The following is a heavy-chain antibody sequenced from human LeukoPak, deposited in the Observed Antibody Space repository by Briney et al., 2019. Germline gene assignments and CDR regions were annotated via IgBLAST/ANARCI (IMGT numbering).Heavy chain of an antibody. Sequence: GASVKVSCKVSGGSFTGHALTWVRQAPGQGLEWMGGIITLHGTTDYTQTLQGRLTITADKATSTSYMELTGLISEDTAVYFCSRGRYWFDPWGQGTLVIVSS. V-gene: IGHV1-69*10. CDR1: GGSFTGHA. J-gene: IGHJ5*02. CDR3: SRGRYWFDP. CDR2: IITLHGTT.